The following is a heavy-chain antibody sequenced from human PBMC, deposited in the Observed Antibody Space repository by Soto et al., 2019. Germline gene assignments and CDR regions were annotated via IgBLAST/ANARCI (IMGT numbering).Heavy chain of an antibody. CDR3: VRENYYYGMDV. J-gene: IGHJ6*02. Sequence: VQLVESGGTLVQPGGSLRLSCAASGFDASVNYMAWVRQAPGKGLEWVSTINAGGNTFYADSVKGRFTISRDDSTNTLSLQMNSLRVEDTAMFYCVRENYYYGMDVWGQGTAVTVSS. CDR2: INAGGNT. V-gene: IGHV3-66*01. CDR1: GFDASVNY.